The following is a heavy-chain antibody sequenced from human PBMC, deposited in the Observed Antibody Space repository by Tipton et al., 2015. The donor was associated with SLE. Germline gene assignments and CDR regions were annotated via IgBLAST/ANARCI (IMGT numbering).Heavy chain of an antibody. J-gene: IGHJ4*02. CDR2: ISWNSGSI. D-gene: IGHD6-19*01. CDR3: AKAPGIAVAGTGFDY. CDR1: GFTFDDYA. Sequence: SLRLSCAASGFTFDDYAMHWVRQAPGKGLEWVSGISWNSGSIGYADSVKGRFTISRDNAKNSLYLQMNSLRAEDTALYYCAKAPGIAVAGTGFDYWGQGTLVTVPS. V-gene: IGHV3-9*01.